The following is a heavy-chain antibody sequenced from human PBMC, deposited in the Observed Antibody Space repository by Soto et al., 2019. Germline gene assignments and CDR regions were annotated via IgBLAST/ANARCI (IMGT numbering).Heavy chain of an antibody. Sequence: QVQLVQSGAEVKKPGSSVKVSCKASGGTFSSYAISWVRQAPGQGLEWMGGIIPIFGTANYAQKFQRRVPITADESTSTAYMELTSLRSEDTAMYYCSRGWETGYLAGGQGYWGQGTLVTVSS. CDR2: IIPIFGTA. J-gene: IGHJ4*02. CDR3: SRGWETGYLAGGQGY. D-gene: IGHD3-9*01. V-gene: IGHV1-69*12. CDR1: GGTFSSYA.